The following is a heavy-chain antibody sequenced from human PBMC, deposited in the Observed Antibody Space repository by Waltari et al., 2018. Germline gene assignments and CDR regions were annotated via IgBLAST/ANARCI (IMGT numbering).Heavy chain of an antibody. Sequence: QVQLQESGPGLVKPSETLSLTCTVSGDSMNRSYWNWIRQSPGKGLEYIGYIYYKGSTNYNPSLKSRVTISIDTSMMQFSLKLSSVTAADTAVYYCARQPGYGDYVFDSWGQGTLVTVSS. J-gene: IGHJ4*02. V-gene: IGHV4-59*08. D-gene: IGHD4-17*01. CDR2: IYYKGST. CDR1: GDSMNRSY. CDR3: ARQPGYGDYVFDS.